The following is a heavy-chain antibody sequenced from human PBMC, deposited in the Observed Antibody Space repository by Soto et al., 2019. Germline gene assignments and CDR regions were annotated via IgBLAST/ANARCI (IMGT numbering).Heavy chain of an antibody. J-gene: IGHJ4*02. CDR3: AKEGGGTVMVFFDY. Sequence: PGGSLRLACAASGFTLRSYAMSWVRQAPGKGLEWVSAISGSGDSTYYADSVKGRFTISRDNSKNMLYLQMNSLRAEDTAVYYCAKEGGGTVMVFFDYWGQGTLVTVS. V-gene: IGHV3-23*01. CDR2: ISGSGDST. D-gene: IGHD5-18*01. CDR1: GFTLRSYA.